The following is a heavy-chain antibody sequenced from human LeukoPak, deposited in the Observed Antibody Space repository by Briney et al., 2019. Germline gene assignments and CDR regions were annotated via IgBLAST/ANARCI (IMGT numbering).Heavy chain of an antibody. CDR3: VAEFSKHFDI. V-gene: IGHV3-74*01. CDR1: GFTLSSNW. Sequence: GGSLRLSCAASGFTLSSNWMYWARQAPGEGLVWVSRLNRDGTYTGYADSVKGRFTISRDNAKNTLYSQMNTLRVEDTAVYYCVAEFSKHFDIWGQGTMVIVSS. D-gene: IGHD3-3*02. J-gene: IGHJ3*02. CDR2: LNRDGTYT.